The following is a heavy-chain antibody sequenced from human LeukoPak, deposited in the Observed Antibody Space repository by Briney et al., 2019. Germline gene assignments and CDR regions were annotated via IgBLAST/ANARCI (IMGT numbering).Heavy chain of an antibody. Sequence: ASVKVSCKASGYTFTGYYMHWVRQAPGQGLEWMGWINPNSGGTNYAQKFQGRVTMTRDTSISTAYMELSRLRSDDTAVYYCARDPRITIFGVDNAFDYWGQGTLVTVSS. D-gene: IGHD3-3*01. V-gene: IGHV1-2*02. CDR2: INPNSGGT. J-gene: IGHJ4*02. CDR1: GYTFTGYY. CDR3: ARDPRITIFGVDNAFDY.